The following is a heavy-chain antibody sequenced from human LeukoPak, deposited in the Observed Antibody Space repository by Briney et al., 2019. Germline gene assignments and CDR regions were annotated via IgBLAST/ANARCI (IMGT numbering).Heavy chain of an antibody. D-gene: IGHD1-26*01. CDR2: VYNSGST. Sequence: SETLSLTCTVSGGSISSSSYYWSWIRQPPGKGLEWIGYVYNSGSTNYNPSLKSRVTISVDTSKNQFSLNLNSVTAADTAVYYCARDQGVVGAYFDYWGQGTLVTVSS. J-gene: IGHJ4*02. CDR1: GGSISSSSYY. V-gene: IGHV4-61*01. CDR3: ARDQGVVGAYFDY.